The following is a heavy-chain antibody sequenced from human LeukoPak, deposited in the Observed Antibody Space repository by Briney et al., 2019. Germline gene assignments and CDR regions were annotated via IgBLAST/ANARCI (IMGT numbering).Heavy chain of an antibody. CDR2: IYYSGST. J-gene: IGHJ3*02. D-gene: IGHD6-25*01. CDR1: GGSISSYY. CDR3: ARSAIDAFDI. Sequence: KSSETLSLTCTVSGGSISSYYWSWIRQPPGKGMEWIGFIYYSGSTHYNPSLKSRVTLSVDTSKNQFSLRLSSVTAADTAVYYCARSAIDAFDIWGQGTMVTVSS. V-gene: IGHV4-59*08.